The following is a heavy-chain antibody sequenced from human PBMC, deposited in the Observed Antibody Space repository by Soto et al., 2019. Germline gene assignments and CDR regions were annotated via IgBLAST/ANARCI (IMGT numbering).Heavy chain of an antibody. J-gene: IGHJ4*02. Sequence: GGSLRLSCAASGFTVSSNYMSWVRQAPGKGLEWVSVIYSGGSTYYADSVKGRFTISRDNSKNTLYLQMNSLRAEDTAVYYCARDHYYGSGAHFDYWGQGTLVTVPS. CDR1: GFTVSSNY. CDR3: ARDHYYGSGAHFDY. V-gene: IGHV3-53*01. CDR2: IYSGGST. D-gene: IGHD3-10*01.